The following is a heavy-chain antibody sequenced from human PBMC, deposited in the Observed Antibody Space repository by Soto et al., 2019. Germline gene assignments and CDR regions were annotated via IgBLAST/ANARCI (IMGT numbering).Heavy chain of an antibody. D-gene: IGHD3-22*01. V-gene: IGHV3-30-3*01. CDR2: ISFDGTNK. Sequence: LSCAASGFTFSSYAVHWVRQAPGKGLEWVAVISFDGTNKYYADSVKGRFTISRDNSKSTLHLQMNSLRDEDTAVYYCARETSTYYYDSSAYLGFDYWGQGTLVTVSS. CDR1: GFTFSSYA. J-gene: IGHJ4*02. CDR3: ARETSTYYYDSSAYLGFDY.